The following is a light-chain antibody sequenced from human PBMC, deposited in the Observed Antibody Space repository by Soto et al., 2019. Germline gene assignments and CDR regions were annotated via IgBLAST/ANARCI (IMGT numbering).Light chain of an antibody. CDR2: DVT. CDR1: SSDVGRYDY. J-gene: IGLJ2*01. CDR3: CSCGGL. V-gene: IGLV2-11*01. Sequence: QSALAQPRSVSGSPGQSVAISCAGTSSDVGRYDYVSWYQQYPGKAPKLIIYDVTKRPSGVPDRFSGSKSGNTASLTISGLQAEDEADYYCCSCGGLFGGGTKLTVL.